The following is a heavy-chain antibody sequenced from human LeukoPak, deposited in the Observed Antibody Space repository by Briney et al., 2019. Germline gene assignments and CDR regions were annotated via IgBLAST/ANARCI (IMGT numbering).Heavy chain of an antibody. CDR3: AKSENRWLQFGY. Sequence: GGSLRLSCAASGFTFSSYGMHWVRQAPGKGLEWVAVISYDGSNKYYAGSVKGRFTISRDNSKNTLYLQMNSLRAEDTAVYYCAKSENRWLQFGYWGQGTLVTVSS. J-gene: IGHJ4*02. D-gene: IGHD5-24*01. V-gene: IGHV3-30*18. CDR2: ISYDGSNK. CDR1: GFTFSSYG.